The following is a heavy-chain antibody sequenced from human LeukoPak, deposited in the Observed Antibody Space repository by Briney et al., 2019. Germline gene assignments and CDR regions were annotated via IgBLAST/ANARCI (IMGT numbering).Heavy chain of an antibody. Sequence: GWSLRLSCAVSGFIVSSNYMSWVRQAPGRGLTWVEFIYLGGSTYYAESVQHRFTISRDNSKNTLYLQMNSLRADDPAVYYCARRAGAYSHPYDYWGQGTLVTVSS. CDR3: ARRAGAYSHPYDY. CDR1: GFIVSSNY. J-gene: IGHJ4*02. D-gene: IGHD4/OR15-4a*01. V-gene: IGHV3-53*01. CDR2: IYLGGST.